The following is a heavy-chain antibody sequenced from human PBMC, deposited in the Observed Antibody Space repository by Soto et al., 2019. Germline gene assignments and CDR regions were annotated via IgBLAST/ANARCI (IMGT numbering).Heavy chain of an antibody. J-gene: IGHJ5*02. CDR3: AKETLLNWFDP. V-gene: IGHV3-23*01. Sequence: GGSLRRPCAASRFTFSTSAMSRDRQAPGKGLAWVSAITGSRDTTNYADSAKGRFPISRDNYKNSLYLQTQSPTAEDTAIFYCAKETLLNWFDPWGQGTQDTVS. D-gene: IGHD2-15*01. CDR2: ITGSRDTT. CDR1: RFTFSTSA.